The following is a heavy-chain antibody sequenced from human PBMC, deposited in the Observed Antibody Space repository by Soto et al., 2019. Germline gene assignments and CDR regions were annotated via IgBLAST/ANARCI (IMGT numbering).Heavy chain of an antibody. D-gene: IGHD1-26*01. J-gene: IGHJ5*02. CDR3: ARRLSEGGFDP. Sequence: ASVKVSCKASGGTFRSYTISWVRQAPGQGLEWMGRIIPILGIANYAQKFQGRVTITADKSTSTAYMELSSPRSEDTAVYYCARRLSEGGFDPRGQGTLVTVSS. V-gene: IGHV1-69*02. CDR2: IIPILGIA. CDR1: GGTFRSYT.